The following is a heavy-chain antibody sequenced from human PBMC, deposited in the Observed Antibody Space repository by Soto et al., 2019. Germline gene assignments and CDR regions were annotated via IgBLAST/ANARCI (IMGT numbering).Heavy chain of an antibody. CDR3: ARGWDYGDYYFDY. CDR2: ISAYNGNT. V-gene: IGHV1-18*01. J-gene: IGHJ4*02. CDR1: GSGLTRPG. Sequence: VSRKACGSGLTRPGLPRVCRLPGQGLEWMGWISAYNGNTNYAQKLQGRVTMTTDTSTSTAYMELRSLRSDDTAVYYCARGWDYGDYYFDYWGQGTLVTVSS. D-gene: IGHD4-17*01.